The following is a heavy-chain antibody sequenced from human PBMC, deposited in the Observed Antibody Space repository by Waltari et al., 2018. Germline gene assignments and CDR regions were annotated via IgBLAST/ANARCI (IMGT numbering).Heavy chain of an antibody. CDR1: GGSISSHY. J-gene: IGHJ4*02. D-gene: IGHD6-13*01. V-gene: IGHV4-59*11. CDR2: IYYSGST. Sequence: QVQLQESGPGLVKPSETLSLTCTVSGGSISSHYWIWIRQPPGKGLEWIGYIYYSGSTNYNPSLKSRVTISVDTSKNQFSLKLSSVTAADTAVYYCARLPSSAAPFDYWGQGTLVTVSS. CDR3: ARLPSSAAPFDY.